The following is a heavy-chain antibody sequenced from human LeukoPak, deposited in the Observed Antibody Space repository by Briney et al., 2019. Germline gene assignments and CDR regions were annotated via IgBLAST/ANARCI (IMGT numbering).Heavy chain of an antibody. D-gene: IGHD4-23*01. CDR3: AKARYGGKSQYFDY. CDR1: GFTFSSYA. CDR2: ISGSGGST. Sequence: PGGSLRLSCAASGFTFSSYAMSWVRQAPGKGLGWVSAISGSGGSTYYADSVKGRFTISRDNSKNTLYLQMNSLRAEDTAVYYCAKARYGGKSQYFDYWGQGTLVTVSS. V-gene: IGHV3-23*01. J-gene: IGHJ4*02.